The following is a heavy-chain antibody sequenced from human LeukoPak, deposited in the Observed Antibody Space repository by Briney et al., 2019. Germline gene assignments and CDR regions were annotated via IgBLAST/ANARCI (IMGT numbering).Heavy chain of an antibody. D-gene: IGHD2-21*02. V-gene: IGHV1-46*01. CDR3: ARGPPLLDCGGDCYRRLYFQH. CDR1: GYTFTSYY. J-gene: IGHJ1*01. Sequence: ASVKVSCKASGYTFTSYYMHWVRQAPGQGLEWMGIINPSGGSTSYAQKFQGRVTMTRDTSTSTVYMELSSLRSEDTAVYYCARGPPLLDCGGDCYRRLYFQHWGQGTLVTVSS. CDR2: INPSGGST.